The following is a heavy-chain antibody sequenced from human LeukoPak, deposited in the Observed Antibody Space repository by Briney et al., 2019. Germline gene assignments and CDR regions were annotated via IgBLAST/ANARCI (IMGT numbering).Heavy chain of an antibody. CDR3: ARDRMVVAATYDSHGMDV. CDR1: GSTFSSYW. V-gene: IGHV3-7*01. CDR2: IKQDGSEK. J-gene: IGHJ6*02. D-gene: IGHD2-15*01. Sequence: PGGSLRLSCAASGSTFSSYWMSWVRQAPGKGLEWVANIKQDGSEKYYVDSVKGRFTISRDNAKNSLYLQMNSLRAEDTAVYYCARDRMVVAATYDSHGMDVWGQGTTVTVSS.